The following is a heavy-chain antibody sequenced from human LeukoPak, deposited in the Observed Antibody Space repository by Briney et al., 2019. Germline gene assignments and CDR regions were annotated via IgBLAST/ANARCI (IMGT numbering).Heavy chain of an antibody. Sequence: SETLSLTCTVSGGSISSSSYYWGWIRQPPGKGLEWIGYIYYSGSTNYNPSLKSRVTISVDTSKNQFSLKLSSVTAADTAVYYCAREPTVTSVRGAFDIWGQGTMVTVSS. CDR1: GGSISSSSYY. CDR2: IYYSGST. D-gene: IGHD4-17*01. J-gene: IGHJ3*02. V-gene: IGHV4-61*01. CDR3: AREPTVTSVRGAFDI.